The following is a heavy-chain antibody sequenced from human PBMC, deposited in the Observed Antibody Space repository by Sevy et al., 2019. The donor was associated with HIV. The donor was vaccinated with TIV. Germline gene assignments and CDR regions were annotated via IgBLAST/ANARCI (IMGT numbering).Heavy chain of an antibody. CDR3: ARDLPPSATTVAHFDD. J-gene: IGHJ4*02. CDR2: ISNSGTNI. V-gene: IGHV3-48*03. D-gene: IGHD4-17*01. CDR1: GFRFSSYE. Sequence: GGSLRLSCAASGFRFSSYEMNWVRQAPGKGLEWVASISNSGTNIYYSDSVRGRFTISRDTAKNSLYLQMNSLRAEDTAVYYCARDLPPSATTVAHFDDWGQGTLVTVSS.